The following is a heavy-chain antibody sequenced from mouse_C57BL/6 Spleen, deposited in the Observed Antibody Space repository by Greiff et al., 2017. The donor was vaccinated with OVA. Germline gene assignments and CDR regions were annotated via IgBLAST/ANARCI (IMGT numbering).Heavy chain of an antibody. CDR1: GFSLSTSGMG. V-gene: IGHV8-12*01. Sequence: QVTLKESGPGILQSSQTLSLTCSFSGFSLSTSGMGVSWIRQPSGKGLEWLAHIYWDDDKRYNPSLKSRLTISKDTSRNQVFLKITSVDTADTATYYGARRDYYDYDGFAYWGQGTLVTVSA. CDR3: ARRDYYDYDGFAY. J-gene: IGHJ3*01. D-gene: IGHD2-4*01. CDR2: IYWDDDK.